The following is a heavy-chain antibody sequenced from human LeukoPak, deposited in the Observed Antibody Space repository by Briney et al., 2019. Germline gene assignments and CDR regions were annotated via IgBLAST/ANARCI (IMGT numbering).Heavy chain of an antibody. D-gene: IGHD2-15*01. J-gene: IGHJ3*02. CDR1: GGSVSSGGFY. V-gene: IGHV4-31*03. CDR2: IFDGGNT. Sequence: SQTLSLTCTVSGGSVSSGGFYWSWIPQHPGKGLEWIGYIFDGGNTYYNPSLKSRLTTSLDTSKNQFFLKLSSVPAADTAVYYCASSEILGAFDIWGQGTVVTVSS. CDR3: ASSEILGAFDI.